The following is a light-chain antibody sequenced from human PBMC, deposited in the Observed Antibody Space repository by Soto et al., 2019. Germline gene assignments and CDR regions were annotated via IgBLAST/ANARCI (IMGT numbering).Light chain of an antibody. Sequence: EIVMTQSPATLSVSPGEGATLSCRASQSVSSNLAWYQQKPGQAPRLLIYGASTRATGIPARFSGSGSGTEFTLTISSLEPEDFAVYYCQQRSNWPPTFGQGTKVDIK. CDR2: GAS. CDR1: QSVSSN. J-gene: IGKJ1*01. CDR3: QQRSNWPPT. V-gene: IGKV3-15*01.